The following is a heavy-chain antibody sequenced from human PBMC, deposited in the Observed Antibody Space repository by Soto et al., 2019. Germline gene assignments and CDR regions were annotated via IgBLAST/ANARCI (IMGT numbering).Heavy chain of an antibody. CDR1: GFTFGRSG. D-gene: IGHD5-12*01. CDR3: ARDRNTGYIDY. CDR2: IWFDGSKK. Sequence: QVQMGESGGGVVQPGTSIRLSCVASGFTFGRSGMHWVRQAPGGALEWVAIIWFDGSKKYYADSVKGRLTVSRDNSKKTLHLQSDSLIGDDAAVYYCARDRNTGYIDYWGQGTLVTVSS. J-gene: IGHJ4*02. V-gene: IGHV3-33*01.